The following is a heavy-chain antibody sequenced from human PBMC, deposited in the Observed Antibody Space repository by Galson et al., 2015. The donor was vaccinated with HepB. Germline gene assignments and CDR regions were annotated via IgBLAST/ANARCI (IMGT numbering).Heavy chain of an antibody. V-gene: IGHV7-4-1*02. Sequence: SVKVSCKASGYTFTNYVMNWVRQAPGQGLEWMGGINTNTGTPTYAQGFTGRVVFPLDTSVRTAYLQISSLKTEDTAVYYCARVTSIYDFSSSAYSYYYYGMDVWGQGTTVTVSS. CDR1: GYTFTNYV. D-gene: IGHD2-2*01. J-gene: IGHJ6*02. CDR3: ARVTSIYDFSSSAYSYYYYGMDV. CDR2: INTNTGTP.